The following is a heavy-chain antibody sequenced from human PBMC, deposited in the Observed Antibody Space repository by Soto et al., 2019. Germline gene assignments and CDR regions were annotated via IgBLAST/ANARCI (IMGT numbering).Heavy chain of an antibody. V-gene: IGHV4-61*01. CDR3: ARYEEVPAEIYYYYMDV. Sequence: SETLSLTCTVSGGSVSSSSYYWGWVRQPPGKGLEWIGYIYYSGSTNYNPSLKSRVTISVDTSKNQFSLKLSSVTAADTAVYYCARYEEVPAEIYYYYMDVWGKGTTVTVSS. D-gene: IGHD2-2*01. CDR2: IYYSGST. J-gene: IGHJ6*03. CDR1: GGSVSSSSYY.